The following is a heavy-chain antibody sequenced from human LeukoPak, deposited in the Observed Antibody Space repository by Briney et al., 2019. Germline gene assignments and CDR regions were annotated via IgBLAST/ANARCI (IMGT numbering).Heavy chain of an antibody. CDR1: GFTFSSYA. J-gene: IGHJ3*02. CDR2: ISGSGGST. Sequence: GGSLRLSCAASGFTFSSYAMSWVRQAPGKGLEWVSAISGSGGSTYYADSVKGRFTISRDNSKNTLYLQMNSLRAEDTAVYYCAKGDGYCSSTSCYLGAFDIWGQGTMVTVSS. CDR3: AKGDGYCSSTSCYLGAFDI. V-gene: IGHV3-23*01. D-gene: IGHD2-2*01.